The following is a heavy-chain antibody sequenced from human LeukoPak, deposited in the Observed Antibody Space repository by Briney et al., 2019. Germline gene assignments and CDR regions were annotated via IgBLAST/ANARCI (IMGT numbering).Heavy chain of an antibody. CDR3: ARDRGSGADWFDP. Sequence: SETLSLTCTVSGYSISSGYYWGWIRQPPGKGLEWIGSIYHSGSTYYNPSLKSRVTISVDTSKNQFSLKLSSVTAADTAVYYCARDRGSGADWFDPWGQGTLVTVSS. D-gene: IGHD3-16*01. CDR1: GYSISSGYY. J-gene: IGHJ5*02. CDR2: IYHSGST. V-gene: IGHV4-38-2*02.